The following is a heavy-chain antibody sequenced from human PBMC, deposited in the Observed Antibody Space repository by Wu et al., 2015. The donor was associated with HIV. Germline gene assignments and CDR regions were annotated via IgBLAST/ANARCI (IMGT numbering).Heavy chain of an antibody. V-gene: IGHV1-69*05. CDR2: IIPIFGTA. Sequence: QVQLVQSGAEVKKPGSSVKVSCKASGGTFSSYAISWVRQAPGQGLEWMGGIIPIFGTANYAQKFQGRITITTDESTSTAYMELSSLRSEDTAVYYCARGTLRAAHVYYFDYWGQGTLVTVSS. J-gene: IGHJ4*02. CDR3: ARGTLRAAHVYYFDY. CDR1: GGTFSSYA. D-gene: IGHD6-13*01.